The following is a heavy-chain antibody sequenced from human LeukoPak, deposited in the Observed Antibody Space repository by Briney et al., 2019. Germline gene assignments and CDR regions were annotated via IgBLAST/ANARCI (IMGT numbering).Heavy chain of an antibody. CDR1: GFTFSSYA. D-gene: IGHD6-6*01. J-gene: IGHJ4*02. V-gene: IGHV3-23*01. CDR3: ARDSSHYLGSSDY. Sequence: GGSLRLSCAASGFTFSSYAMSWVRQAPGKGLEWVSAISGSGGSTYYADSVKGRFTISRDNSKNTLYLQMNSLRAEDTAVYYCARDSSHYLGSSDYWGQGTLVTVSS. CDR2: ISGSGGST.